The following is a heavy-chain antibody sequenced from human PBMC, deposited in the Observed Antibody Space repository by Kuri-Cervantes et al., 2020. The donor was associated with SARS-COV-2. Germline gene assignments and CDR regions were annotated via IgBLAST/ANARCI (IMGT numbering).Heavy chain of an antibody. Sequence: GESLKISCAASGFTFSSYGMHWVRQAPGKGLEWVAVISYDGSNKYYADSVKGRFTISRDNAKSSLYLQMNSLRAEDTALYYCARITLYGDYFDYWGQGTLVTVSS. V-gene: IGHV3-30*03. CDR3: ARITLYGDYFDY. CDR1: GFTFSSYG. CDR2: ISYDGSNK. D-gene: IGHD4-17*01. J-gene: IGHJ4*02.